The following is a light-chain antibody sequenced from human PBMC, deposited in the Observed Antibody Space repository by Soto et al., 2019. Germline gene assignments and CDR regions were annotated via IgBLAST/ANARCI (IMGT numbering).Light chain of an antibody. CDR2: EVS. Sequence: QSAPTQPPSASGSPGQSATISCTGTSSDVGGYNYVSWYQQYPGKAPKLMIYEVSKRPSGVPDRFSGSKSGNTASLTVSGLQAEDEADYYCSSYAGSSTWVLGGGTKVTVL. V-gene: IGLV2-8*01. J-gene: IGLJ2*01. CDR3: SSYAGSSTWV. CDR1: SSDVGGYNY.